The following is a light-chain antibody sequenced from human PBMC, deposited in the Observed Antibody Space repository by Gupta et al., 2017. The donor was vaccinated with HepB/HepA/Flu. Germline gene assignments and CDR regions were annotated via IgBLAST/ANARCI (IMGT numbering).Light chain of an antibody. V-gene: IGKV1-9*01. Sequence: DIQLTQSPSFLSASVGDRVTITCRASQDINSNLIWYQQKPGKAPKLLIYSASTLQSGVPSRFSGSGSGTEFTLTISSLQPEDFATYYCQQVNNYPITFGQGTRLDIK. CDR2: SAS. CDR3: QQVNNYPIT. J-gene: IGKJ5*01. CDR1: QDINSN.